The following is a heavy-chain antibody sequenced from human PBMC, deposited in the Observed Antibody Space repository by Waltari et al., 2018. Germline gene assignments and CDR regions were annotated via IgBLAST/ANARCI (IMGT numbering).Heavy chain of an antibody. CDR3: ARSSSSDYRRVPFDY. CDR2: LSRSSIKA. CDR1: GYTFSNYD. Sequence: QVQLVQSGAEVKKPGASVRVSCRASGYTFSNYDIDWVRQATGQGLEWMGWLSRSSIKAGFGQHCQGRITLTRNTSVNTVVMEMNSLRPEDTAGYYCARSSSSDYRRVPFDYWGQGTLVIVSS. J-gene: IGHJ4*02. D-gene: IGHD3-22*01. V-gene: IGHV1-8*02.